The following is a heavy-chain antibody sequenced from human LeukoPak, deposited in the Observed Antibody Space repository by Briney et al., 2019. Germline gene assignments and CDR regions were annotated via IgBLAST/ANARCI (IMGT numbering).Heavy chain of an antibody. CDR1: GGSFSGYY. D-gene: IGHD2-15*01. Sequence: PSETLSLTCAVYGGSFSGYYWSWIRQPPGKGLEWIGEINHSGSTNYNPSLKSRVTISVDTSKNQFSLKLSSVTAADTAVYYCARGVAFDSWGQGTLVTVSS. CDR3: ARGVAFDS. J-gene: IGHJ5*01. V-gene: IGHV4-34*01. CDR2: INHSGST.